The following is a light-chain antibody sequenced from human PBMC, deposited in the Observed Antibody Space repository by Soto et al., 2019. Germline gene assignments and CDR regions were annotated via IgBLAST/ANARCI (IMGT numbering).Light chain of an antibody. CDR1: SGHSSYA. Sequence: QLVLTQSPSASASLGASVKLTCTLSSGHSSYAIAWHQQQPEKGPRYLMKLNSDGRHSKGDGIPDRFSGSSSGAERYLTISSLQSEDEADYYCLTWGTGSPWVFGGGTKLTVL. J-gene: IGLJ3*02. CDR3: LTWGTGSPWV. V-gene: IGLV4-69*01. CDR2: LNSDGRH.